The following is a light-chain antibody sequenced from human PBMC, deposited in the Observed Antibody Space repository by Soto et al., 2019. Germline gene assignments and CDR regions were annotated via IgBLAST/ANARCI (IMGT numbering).Light chain of an antibody. V-gene: IGKV3-11*01. J-gene: IGKJ2*01. CDR2: DAS. Sequence: EIVLTQSPATLSLSPGERATLSCRASQSVSSHLAWYQQKPGQAPRLLIYDASNRATGIPARFSGSGSRSDFTLTISSLEPEDFAVYYCQQRSNWPRTFGQGTKLEIK. CDR1: QSVSSH. CDR3: QQRSNWPRT.